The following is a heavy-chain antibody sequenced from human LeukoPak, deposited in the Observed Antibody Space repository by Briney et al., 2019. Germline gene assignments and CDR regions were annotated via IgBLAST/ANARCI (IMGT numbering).Heavy chain of an antibody. CDR3: ARANNSSWHN. D-gene: IGHD6-13*01. CDR2: IKPDGSAQ. Sequence: PGGSLRLSSAAPGFAFSCSAISLVRPVPGRGLDWVANIKPDGSAQYYAASVKGRFTVSRDNAKNSVYLQMNSLRVEDTAVYYCARANNSSWHNWGQGTLVTAS. J-gene: IGHJ4*02. CDR1: GFAFSCSA. V-gene: IGHV3-7*01.